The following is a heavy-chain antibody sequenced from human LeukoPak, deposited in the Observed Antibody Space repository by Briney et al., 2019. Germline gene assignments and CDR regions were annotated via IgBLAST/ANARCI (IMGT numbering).Heavy chain of an antibody. CDR1: GGSISSYY. Sequence: PSETLSLTCTVSGGSISSYYWSWIRQPPGKGLEWIGYIYYSGSTNYNPSLKSRVTISVDTSKNQFSLKLSSVTAADTAVYYCARTRGYSSSSRSLYFDYWGQGTLVTVSS. J-gene: IGHJ4*02. V-gene: IGHV4-59*01. CDR3: ARTRGYSSSSRSLYFDY. D-gene: IGHD6-13*01. CDR2: IYYSGST.